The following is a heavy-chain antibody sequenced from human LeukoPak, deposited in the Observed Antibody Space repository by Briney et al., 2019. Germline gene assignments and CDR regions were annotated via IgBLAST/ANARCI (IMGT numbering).Heavy chain of an antibody. J-gene: IGHJ4*02. D-gene: IGHD5-18*01. V-gene: IGHV1-2*02. CDR1: GYTFTGYY. CDR2: IHPKSGDT. CDR3: ARDSIPGYSYGFGY. Sequence: ASVKVSCKASGYTFTGYYLHWVRQAPGQGLEWMGWIHPKSGDTHYAQKFLGRVTMTRDTSISTAYMELSRLRSDDTAVYYCARDSIPGYSYGFGYWGQGTLVTVSS.